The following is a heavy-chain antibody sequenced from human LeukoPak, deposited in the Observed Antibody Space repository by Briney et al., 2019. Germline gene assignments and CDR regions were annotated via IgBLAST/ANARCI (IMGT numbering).Heavy chain of an antibody. CDR3: ARGITMRVVTSGY. Sequence: ASVKVSCKASGYTFTGYYMHWVRQAPGQGLEWMGWINPNSGGTNYAQKFQGRVTMTRDTSISTAYMELSRLRSDDTAVYYCARGITMRVVTSGYWGQGTLVTVSS. CDR1: GYTFTGYY. V-gene: IGHV1-2*02. J-gene: IGHJ4*02. D-gene: IGHD3-22*01. CDR2: INPNSGGT.